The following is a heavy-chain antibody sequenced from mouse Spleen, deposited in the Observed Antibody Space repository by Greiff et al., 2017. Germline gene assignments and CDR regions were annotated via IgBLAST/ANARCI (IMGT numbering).Heavy chain of an antibody. J-gene: IGHJ3*01. D-gene: IGHD2-4*01. V-gene: IGHV1-61*01. CDR1: GYTFTSYW. CDR2: IYPSDSET. CDR3: ARGGGLRRGTY. Sequence: QVQLQQPGAELVRPGSSVKLSCKASGYTFTSYWMDWVKQRPGQGLEWIGNIYPSDSETHYNQKFKDKATLTVDKSSSTAYMQLSSLTSEDSAVYYCARGGGLRRGTYWGQGTLVTVSA.